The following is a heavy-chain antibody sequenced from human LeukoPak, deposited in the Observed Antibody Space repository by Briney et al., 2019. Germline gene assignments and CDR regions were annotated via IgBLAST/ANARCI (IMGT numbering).Heavy chain of an antibody. CDR3: ARGPPPDFDC. V-gene: IGHV4-61*02. CDR1: GGSISSGSYY. J-gene: IGHJ4*02. CDR2: IYTSGAT. Sequence: SETLSLTCTVSGGSISSGSYYWSWIRQPAGKGLEWIGRIYTSGATNYNPSLKSRVTMSVDMSKNQFSLKLSSVTAADTAVYYCARGPPPDFDCWGQGTLVTVSS.